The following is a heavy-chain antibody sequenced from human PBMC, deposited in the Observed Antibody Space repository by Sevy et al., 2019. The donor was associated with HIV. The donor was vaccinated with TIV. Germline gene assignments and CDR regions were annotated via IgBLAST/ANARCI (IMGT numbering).Heavy chain of an antibody. J-gene: IGHJ5*02. CDR1: GFDFSSYP. V-gene: IGHV3-30-3*01. D-gene: IGHD6-13*01. CDR3: ARQGSSWTFDP. CDR2: IAYDESTK. Sequence: GGSLRLSCAASGFDFSSYPMHWVRQAPGKGLEWVSVIAYDESTKYYGDSVRGRFTISRDNSKNTPYLQMNSLREEDTGVYYCARQGSSWTFDPWGQGTLVTVSS.